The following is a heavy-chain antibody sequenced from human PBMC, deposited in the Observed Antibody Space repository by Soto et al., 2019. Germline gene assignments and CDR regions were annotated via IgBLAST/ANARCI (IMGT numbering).Heavy chain of an antibody. J-gene: IGHJ4*02. Sequence: SVKVSCKASGGTFSSYAISWVRQAPGQGLEWMGGIIPIFGTANYAQKFQGRVTITADESTSTAYMELSSLRSEDTAVYYCASQSGDYDPLDYWGQGTLVTVSS. CDR3: ASQSGDYDPLDY. CDR1: GGTFSSYA. CDR2: IIPIFGTA. D-gene: IGHD4-17*01. V-gene: IGHV1-69*13.